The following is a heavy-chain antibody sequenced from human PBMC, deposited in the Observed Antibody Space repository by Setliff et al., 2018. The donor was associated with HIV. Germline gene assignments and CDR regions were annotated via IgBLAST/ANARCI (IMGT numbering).Heavy chain of an antibody. CDR3: ARLVRGGSGHYFDY. Sequence: LSLTCAVSGVTFSSNNYYWGWIRQPPGKGLEWVGTVFYSGSTSYSPPLKSRVTISVDTSKNQFSLKLKSVTAADTALYYCARLVRGGSGHYFDYWGQGKLVTVSS. J-gene: IGHJ4*02. D-gene: IGHD3-10*01. V-gene: IGHV4-39*07. CDR2: VFYSGST. CDR1: GVTFSSNNYY.